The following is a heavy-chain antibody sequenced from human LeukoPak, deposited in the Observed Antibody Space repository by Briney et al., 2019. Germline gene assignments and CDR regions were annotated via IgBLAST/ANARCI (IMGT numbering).Heavy chain of an antibody. D-gene: IGHD3-10*01. J-gene: IGHJ6*02. V-gene: IGHV4-34*01. CDR3: ARFGYYYYYGMDV. CDR2: INHSGST. Sequence: SETLSLTCAVYGGSFSGYYWSWIRQPPGKGLEWIGEINHSGSTNYNPSLKSRVTISVDTSKNQFSLKLSSVTAADTAVYYCARFGYYYYYGMDVWGQGTTVTVSS. CDR1: GGSFSGYY.